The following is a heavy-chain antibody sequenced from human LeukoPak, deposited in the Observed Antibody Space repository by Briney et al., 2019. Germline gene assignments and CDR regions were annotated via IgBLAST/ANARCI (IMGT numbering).Heavy chain of an antibody. CDR1: EFTFSSYA. V-gene: IGHV3-30*04. CDR2: ISYDGSNK. D-gene: IGHD3-9*01. J-gene: IGHJ4*02. Sequence: TGRSLRLSCAAPEFTFSSYAMHWVRQAPDKGLEWVALISYDGSNKEYADSVKGRFTISRDNSKNSLYLQMNSLRGEDTAVYYCARGMDYDILAGPPDYWGQGTLVTVSS. CDR3: ARGMDYDILAGPPDY.